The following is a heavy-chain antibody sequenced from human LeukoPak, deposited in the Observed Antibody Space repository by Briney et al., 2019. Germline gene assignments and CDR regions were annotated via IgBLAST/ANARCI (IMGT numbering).Heavy chain of an antibody. J-gene: IGHJ3*02. CDR1: GGTFSSYA. CDR2: IIPVFGTA. Sequence: SVKVSSTASGGTFSSYAISWVRQAPGQGLEWMGGIIPVFGTANYAQRFQGRVTITADESTSTAYMELSSLRSEDTAVYYCARDRVVGLGIDNAFDIWGHGTMVTVSS. CDR3: ARDRVVGLGIDNAFDI. D-gene: IGHD2-15*01. V-gene: IGHV1-69*01.